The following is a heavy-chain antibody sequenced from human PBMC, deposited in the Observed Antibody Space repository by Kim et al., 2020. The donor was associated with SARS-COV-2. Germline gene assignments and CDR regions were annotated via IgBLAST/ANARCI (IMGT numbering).Heavy chain of an antibody. V-gene: IGHV4-39*01. CDR1: GGSIRDSSYY. J-gene: IGHJ6*03. CDR3: ARQRDSGTWYVAHYYYYMDV. CDR2: VYYSGNT. D-gene: IGHD6-13*01. Sequence: SETLSLTCTVSGGSIRDSSYYWGWFRQPPGKGLEWIGTVYYSGNTYYSPSLRSRVTILVDTSKNQFSLRLGSVTAADTALYFCARQRDSGTWYVAHYYYYMDVGGKGTAVTVSS.